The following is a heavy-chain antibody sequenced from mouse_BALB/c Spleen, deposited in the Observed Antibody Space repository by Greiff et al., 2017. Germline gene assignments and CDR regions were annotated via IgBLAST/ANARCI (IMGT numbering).Heavy chain of an antibody. V-gene: IGHV1S41*01. CDR1: GYTFTSYW. CDR2: IAPGSGST. CDR3: AREGGDGDDAVAWFAY. Sequence: DLVKPGASVKLSCKASGYTFTSYWINWIKQRPGQGLEWIGRIAPGSGSTYYNEMFKGKATLTVDTSSSTAYIQLSSLSSEDSAVYFCAREGGDGDDAVAWFAYWGQGTLVTVSA. J-gene: IGHJ3*01. D-gene: IGHD2-2*01.